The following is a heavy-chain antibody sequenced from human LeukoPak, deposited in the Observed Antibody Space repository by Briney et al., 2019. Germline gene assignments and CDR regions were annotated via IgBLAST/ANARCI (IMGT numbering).Heavy chain of an antibody. V-gene: IGHV1-69*05. CDR3: ARGHHSSSWHS. J-gene: IGHJ4*02. CDR1: GGTFSSYG. CDR2: IIPIFGTA. D-gene: IGHD6-13*01. Sequence: SVKVSCKASGGTFSSYGISWVRQAPGQGHEWMGWIIPIFGTANYAQKFQGRVTITTDESTSTAYMELSSLRSEDTAVYYCARGHHSSSWHSWGQGTLVTVSS.